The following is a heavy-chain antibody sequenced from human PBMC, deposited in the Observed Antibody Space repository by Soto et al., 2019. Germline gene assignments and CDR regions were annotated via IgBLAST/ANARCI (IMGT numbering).Heavy chain of an antibody. V-gene: IGHV4-34*01. CDR3: ARRGANWFDP. Sequence: SETLSLTCTVSGASISSSYWSWIRQPPGKGLEWIGEINHSGSTNYNPSLKSRVTISVDTSKNQFSLKLSSVTAADTAVYYCARRGANWFDPWGQGTLVTVSS. CDR2: INHSGST. CDR1: GASISSSY. J-gene: IGHJ5*02.